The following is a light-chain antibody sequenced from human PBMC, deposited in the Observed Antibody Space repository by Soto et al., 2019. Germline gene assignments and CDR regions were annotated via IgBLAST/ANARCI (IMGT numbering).Light chain of an antibody. V-gene: IGKV1-33*01. CDR2: DAS. CDR1: QSISNY. CDR3: QQYDNLPFT. Sequence: DIQMTQSPSFLSASVGDRVTITCRASQSISNYLNWYQQKPGKAPKLLIYDASNLETGVPSRFSGSGSGTDFTFTISSLQPEDIATYYCQQYDNLPFTFGPGTKVDIK. J-gene: IGKJ3*01.